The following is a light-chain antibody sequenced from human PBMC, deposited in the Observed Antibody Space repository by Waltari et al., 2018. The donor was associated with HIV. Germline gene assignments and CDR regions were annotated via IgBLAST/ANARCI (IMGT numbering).Light chain of an antibody. CDR2: GAS. CDR3: HQRSSWPLT. V-gene: IGKV3-11*01. J-gene: IGKJ5*01. CDR1: QSVSSY. Sequence: EIVLTQSPATLSLSPGERATISCRASQSVSSYLAWYQQKPGQAPRLLIYGASSRATGIPARFSGSGSGTDFTLTISSLEPGDFGVYYCHQRSSWPLTFGQGTRLEIK.